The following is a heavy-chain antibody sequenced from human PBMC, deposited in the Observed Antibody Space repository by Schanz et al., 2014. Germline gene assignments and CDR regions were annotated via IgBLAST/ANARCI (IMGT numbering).Heavy chain of an antibody. CDR1: GFVFRTFA. Sequence: EVQLLESGGTVVQPGGSLRVSCAASGFVFRTFAMYWVRQAPGKGLEWVSSISPSSSYIYYADSVKGRFTISRDNAKNSLYLQMNSLRAEDTAVYYCARGVRIDYWGQGTLVTVSS. D-gene: IGHD3-3*01. CDR3: ARGVRIDY. V-gene: IGHV3-21*01. J-gene: IGHJ4*02. CDR2: ISPSSSYI.